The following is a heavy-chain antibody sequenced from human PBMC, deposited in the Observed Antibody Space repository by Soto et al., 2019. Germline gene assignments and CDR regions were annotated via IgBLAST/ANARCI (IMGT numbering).Heavy chain of an antibody. CDR3: ATCLQRELLNSAFDI. CDR2: FDPEDGET. J-gene: IGHJ3*02. Sequence: ASVNVSCKVSGYTLTELSMHWVRQAPGKGLEWMGGFDPEDGETIYAQKFQGRVTMTEDTSTDTAYMELSSLRSEDTAVYYCATCLQRELLNSAFDIWGQGTMVIVSS. D-gene: IGHD1-26*01. V-gene: IGHV1-24*01. CDR1: GYTLTELS.